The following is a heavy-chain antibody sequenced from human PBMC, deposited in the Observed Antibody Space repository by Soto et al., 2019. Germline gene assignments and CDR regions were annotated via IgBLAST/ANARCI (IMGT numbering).Heavy chain of an antibody. D-gene: IGHD1-1*01. CDR3: ARAGTTGTTTTRMIGGH. CDR1: GFTFSSYG. CDR2: IWYDGSNK. J-gene: IGHJ4*02. Sequence: QVQLVESGGGVVQPGRSLRLSCAASGFTFSSYGMHWVRQAPGKGLEWVAVIWYDGSNKYYADSVKGRFTISRDNSKNXQYLQMNSLRAEDTAVYYCARAGTTGTTTTRMIGGHWGQGTLVTVSS. V-gene: IGHV3-33*01.